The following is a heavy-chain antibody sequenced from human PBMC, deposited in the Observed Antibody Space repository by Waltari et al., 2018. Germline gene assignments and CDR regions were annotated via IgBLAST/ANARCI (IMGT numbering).Heavy chain of an antibody. CDR2: ITAGCCST. CDR1: GFTFSSYA. V-gene: IGHV3-23*04. CDR3: ARGDVDC. J-gene: IGHJ4*02. Sequence: EEQLVESGGGLVQPGGSLRLSCAASGFTFSSYAMSWVRQAQGKGLAWASAITAGCCSTYYADSVKGRFTISRDNSKNTLYLQMDSLRADDTAVYYCARGDVDCWGQGTLVTVSS.